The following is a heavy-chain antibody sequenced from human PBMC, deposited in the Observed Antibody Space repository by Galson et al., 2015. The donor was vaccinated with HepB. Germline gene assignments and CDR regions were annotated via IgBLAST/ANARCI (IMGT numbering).Heavy chain of an antibody. CDR2: ILYDGSNK. CDR3: AGEGGDALDI. V-gene: IGHV3-30-3*01. Sequence: SLRLSCAGSGFTFSRSAMHWVRQAPGKGLEWVAVILYDGSNKYYADSVKGRFTISRDNSKNTLYMQMDSLRDEDTAVYYCAGEGGDALDIWGQGTMVTVSS. CDR1: GFTFSRSA. J-gene: IGHJ3*02.